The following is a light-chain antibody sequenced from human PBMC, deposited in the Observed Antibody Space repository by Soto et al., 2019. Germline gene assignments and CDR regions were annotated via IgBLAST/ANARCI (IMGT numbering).Light chain of an antibody. CDR3: QHYGSSSWT. Sequence: EIVLTQSPGTLSLSPVERATLSCRASQSISSSDLAWYQHRPGQAPRLLIYAASSRATGIPVRFSGSGSGTDFTLSISRLEPEDFAVYYCQHYGSSSWTFGQGTNVDIK. CDR1: QSISSSD. CDR2: AAS. V-gene: IGKV3-20*01. J-gene: IGKJ1*01.